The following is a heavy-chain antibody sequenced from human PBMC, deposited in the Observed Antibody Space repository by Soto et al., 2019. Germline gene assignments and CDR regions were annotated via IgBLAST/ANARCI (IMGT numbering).Heavy chain of an antibody. J-gene: IGHJ6*02. CDR3: ARQGPYSYGYYYYGMDV. V-gene: IGHV1-8*01. D-gene: IGHD5-18*01. Sequence: ASVKVSCKASGYTFTSYDINWVRQATGQGLEWMGWMNPNSGNTGYAQKFQGRVTMTRNTSISTAYMELSSLRSEDTAVYYCARQGPYSYGYYYYGMDVWGQGTTVTVSS. CDR2: MNPNSGNT. CDR1: GYTFTSYD.